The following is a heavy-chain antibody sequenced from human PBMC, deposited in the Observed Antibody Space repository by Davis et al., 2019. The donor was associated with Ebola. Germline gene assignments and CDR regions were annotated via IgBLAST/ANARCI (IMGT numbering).Heavy chain of an antibody. V-gene: IGHV1-69*04. CDR2: IIPILGIA. D-gene: IGHD3-9*01. CDR3: ARFLDYDILTGYYRPAVDV. J-gene: IGHJ6*02. CDR1: GGTFSSYA. Sequence: SVKVSCKASGGTFSSYAISWVRQAPGQGLEWMGRIIPILGIANYAQKFQGRVTITADESTSTAYMELSSLRSEDTAVYYCARFLDYDILTGYYRPAVDVWGQGTTVTVSS.